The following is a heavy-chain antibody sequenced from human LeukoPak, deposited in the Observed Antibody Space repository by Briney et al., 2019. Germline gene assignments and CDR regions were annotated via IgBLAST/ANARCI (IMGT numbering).Heavy chain of an antibody. V-gene: IGHV4-39*07. CDR3: ARVDSSGSSAPFDY. D-gene: IGHD6-19*01. J-gene: IGHJ4*02. Sequence: SETLSLTCTVSGGSISSSSYYWGWSRQPPGKGLGWIGRIYYSGSTYYNPSLKSRVTISVDTSKNQFSLKLSSVTAADTAVYYCARVDSSGSSAPFDYWGQGTLVTVSS. CDR1: GGSISSSSYY. CDR2: IYYSGST.